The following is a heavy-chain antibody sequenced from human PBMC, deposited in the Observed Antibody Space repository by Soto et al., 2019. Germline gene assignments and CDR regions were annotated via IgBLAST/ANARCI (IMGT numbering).Heavy chain of an antibody. CDR2: IYWDDDK. Sequence: QITLKESGPTLVKPTQTLTLTCTFSGFSLTTRPVGVGWIRQPPGQALEWLALIYWDDDKRYNPSLKTRVTITKDTSKNQVVLPMTNMDPVDTATYYCAHRQLYNGAWNEGTFDYWGQGALVTVSS. J-gene: IGHJ4*02. CDR3: AHRQLYNGAWNEGTFDY. V-gene: IGHV2-5*02. CDR1: GFSLTTRPVG. D-gene: IGHD1-1*01.